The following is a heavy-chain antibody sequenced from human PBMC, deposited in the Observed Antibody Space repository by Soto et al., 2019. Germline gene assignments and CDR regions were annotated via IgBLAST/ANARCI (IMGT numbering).Heavy chain of an antibody. CDR2: IIPIFGTA. Sequence: SLKVYCKTSVGTFSNYVISRVRAAPGQGIEWMGGIIPIFGTANYAQQFQVRVTITAASSASTSYMQLGSLTSEDTAMYYCSRGPIRVRLELTPTGAEDNQHCGEGTLVTVAS. CDR3: SRGPIRVRLELTPTGAEDNQH. V-gene: IGHV1-69*13. D-gene: IGHD1-26*01. CDR1: VGTFSNYV. J-gene: IGHJ1*01.